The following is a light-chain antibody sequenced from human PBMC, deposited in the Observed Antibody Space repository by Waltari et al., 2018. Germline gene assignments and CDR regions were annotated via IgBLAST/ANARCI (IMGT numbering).Light chain of an antibody. CDR3: MQSLQTPIT. J-gene: IGKJ5*01. V-gene: IGKV2-28*01. CDR2: LGF. Sequence: DLVMTQSRLPLHVTPGEPASMCCRSGQSLLHSNGNNYLGWYLQKPGQSPQLLIYLGFTRASGVPDRFSGSGSGTDFTLKISRVEAEDVGVSYCMQSLQTPITFGQGTRLEI. CDR1: QSLLHSNGNNY.